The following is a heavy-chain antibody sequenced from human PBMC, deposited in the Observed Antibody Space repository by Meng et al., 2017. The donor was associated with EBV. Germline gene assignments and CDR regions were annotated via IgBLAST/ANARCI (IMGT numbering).Heavy chain of an antibody. Sequence: QLQLQESGAGLVEPSETLSLTCSVSGCSISSSSYYWGWIRQPPRKGLEWIGSIYYSGSTYYNPSLKSRVTISVDTSKNQFSLKLSSVTAADTAVYYCARHVLFIAAAGTGWFDTWGQGTLVTAAS. J-gene: IGHJ5*02. D-gene: IGHD6-13*01. CDR2: IYYSGST. CDR3: ARHVLFIAAAGTGWFDT. CDR1: GCSISSSSYY. V-gene: IGHV4-39*01.